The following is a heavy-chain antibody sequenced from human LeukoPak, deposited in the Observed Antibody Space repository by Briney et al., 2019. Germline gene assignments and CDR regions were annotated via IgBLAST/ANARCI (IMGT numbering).Heavy chain of an antibody. CDR2: ISSSSSTI. Sequence: PGGSLRLSCAASGFTFSSYSMNWVRQAPGKGLEWVSYISSSSSTIYYADSVKGRFTISRDNAKNSLYLQMNSLRAEDTAVYYCARDREVGATTSLRNNFWGQGTLVTVSS. CDR1: GFTFSSYS. CDR3: ARDREVGATTSLRNNF. J-gene: IGHJ4*02. V-gene: IGHV3-48*01. D-gene: IGHD1-26*01.